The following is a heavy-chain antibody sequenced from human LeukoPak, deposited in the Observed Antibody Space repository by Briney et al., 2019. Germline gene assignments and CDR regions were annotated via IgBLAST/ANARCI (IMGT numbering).Heavy chain of an antibody. V-gene: IGHV3-7*03. CDR1: GLIFSNYW. CDR3: TRGGITMIRGVIRGNHFDS. D-gene: IGHD3-10*01. Sequence: GGSLRLSCAATGLIFSNYWMSWVRQAPGKGLEWVANINRDGGEKYYVDSVKGRFTISRDNAKNSLYLQMNSLRGEDTAVYYCTRGGITMIRGVIRGNHFDSWGQGTLVTVSS. CDR2: INRDGGEK. J-gene: IGHJ4*02.